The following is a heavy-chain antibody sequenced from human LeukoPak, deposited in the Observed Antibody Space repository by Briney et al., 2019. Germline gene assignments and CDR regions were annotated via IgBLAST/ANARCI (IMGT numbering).Heavy chain of an antibody. V-gene: IGHV3-74*01. CDR1: GFTFSSYW. CDR2: INSDGSST. D-gene: IGHD3-10*01. Sequence: SGGSLRLSCAASGFTFSSYWMHWVRQAPGKGLVWVSRINSDGSSTSYADSVKGRFTISRDNAKNTLYLQMNSLRAEDTAVYYCAQLAYGSGSYYYYGMDVWGQGTTVTVSS. J-gene: IGHJ6*02. CDR3: AQLAYGSGSYYYYGMDV.